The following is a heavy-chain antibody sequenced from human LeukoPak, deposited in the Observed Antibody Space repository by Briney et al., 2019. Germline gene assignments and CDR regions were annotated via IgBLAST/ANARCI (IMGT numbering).Heavy chain of an antibody. CDR2: ISAYNGNT. D-gene: IGHD1-1*01. Sequence: ASVKVSCKASCYTFTNYGITWVRQAPGQGLEWMGWISAYNGNTFYAQNLQGRVTMTTDTSTSTAYMELRSLTSDDTAVYYCARVLEITNYYYYMDVWGKGTTVTVSS. CDR3: ARVLEITNYYYYMDV. J-gene: IGHJ6*03. V-gene: IGHV1-18*01. CDR1: CYTFTNYG.